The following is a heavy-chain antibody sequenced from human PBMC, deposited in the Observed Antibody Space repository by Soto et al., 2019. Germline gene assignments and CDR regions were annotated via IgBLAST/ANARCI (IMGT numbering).Heavy chain of an antibody. CDR3: AKVEIPYCSSTSCYYYGMDV. CDR1: GFTFSSYA. D-gene: IGHD2-2*01. Sequence: GSLRLSCAASGFTFSSYAMSWVRQAPGKGLEWVSAISGSGGSTYYADSVKGRFTISRDNSMNTLYLQMNSLRAEDTAVYYCAKVEIPYCSSTSCYYYGMDVWGQGTTVTVSS. CDR2: ISGSGGST. V-gene: IGHV3-23*01. J-gene: IGHJ6*02.